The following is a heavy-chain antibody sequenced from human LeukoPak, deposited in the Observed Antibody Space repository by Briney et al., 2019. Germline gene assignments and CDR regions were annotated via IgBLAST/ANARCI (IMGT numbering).Heavy chain of an antibody. CDR3: ASARTRVTMPAY. V-gene: IGHV3-21*01. CDR2: ITSSGSHM. J-gene: IGHJ4*01. CDR1: GFTFLSCT. Sequence: GGSLRLSCAVSGFTFLSCTNNWVRQAPGKRLEWLSSITSSGSHMYYADSVKGRFTISRDNAKSSLYLQMNSLSAEDTAVYYCASARTRVTMPAYWGQPTLLTVSS. D-gene: IGHD4-17*01.